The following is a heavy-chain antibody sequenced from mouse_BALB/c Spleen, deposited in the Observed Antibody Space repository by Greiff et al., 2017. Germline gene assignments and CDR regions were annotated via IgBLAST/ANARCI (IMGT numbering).Heavy chain of an antibody. V-gene: IGHV1-62-2*01. CDR3: AMHGANSAWFAY. J-gene: IGHJ3*01. D-gene: IGHD3-1*01. Sequence: VLLVESGAELVKPGASVKLSCKASGYTFTEYIIHWVKQRPGQGLEWIGWFYPGSGSIKYNEKFKDKATLTADKSSSTVYMELSRLAYEDSAVYFGAMHGANSAWFAYWGQGTLVTVSA. CDR1: GYTFTEYI. CDR2: FYPGSGSI.